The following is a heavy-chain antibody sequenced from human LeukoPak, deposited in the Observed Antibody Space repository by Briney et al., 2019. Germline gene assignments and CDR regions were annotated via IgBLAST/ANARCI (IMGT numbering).Heavy chain of an antibody. CDR1: RFTSDDYA. CDR2: ISWNSGSI. D-gene: IGHD2-8*01. Sequence: GRSLRLSCAASRFTSDDYAMHWIRQAPGKGLEWVSGISWNSGSIGYADSVKGRFTISRDNAKNSLYLQMNSLRAEDTALYYCAKESRMGASDIWGQGTMVTVSS. V-gene: IGHV3-9*02. CDR3: AKESRMGASDI. J-gene: IGHJ3*02.